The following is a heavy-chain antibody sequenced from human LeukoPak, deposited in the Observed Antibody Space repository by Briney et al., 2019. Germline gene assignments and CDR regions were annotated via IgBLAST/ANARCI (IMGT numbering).Heavy chain of an antibody. CDR3: AKSYQSGNDAFDI. CDR2: ISYDGSNK. J-gene: IGHJ3*02. D-gene: IGHD3-16*02. CDR1: GFTFSSYG. Sequence: GGSLRLSCAASGFTFSSYGMHWVRQAPGKGLEWVAVISYDGSNKYYADSVKGRFTISRDNSKNTLYLQMNSLRAEDTAVYYRAKSYQSGNDAFDIWGQGTMVTVSS. V-gene: IGHV3-30*18.